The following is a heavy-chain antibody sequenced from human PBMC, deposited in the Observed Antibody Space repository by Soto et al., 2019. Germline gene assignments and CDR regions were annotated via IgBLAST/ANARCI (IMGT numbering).Heavy chain of an antibody. J-gene: IGHJ4*02. CDR1: GFTFRNNV. D-gene: IGHD6-19*01. CDR2: ITGSGRGT. CDR3: AKATTNGGWFNPFDS. V-gene: IGHV3-23*01. Sequence: GGSLRLSCAASGFTFRNNVLSWVRQAPGKGLEWVSGITGSGRGTYYADSVKGRFTISRDNSRDTLFLQMNSLTAEDTAVYYCAKATTNGGWFNPFDSWGQGALVTVSS.